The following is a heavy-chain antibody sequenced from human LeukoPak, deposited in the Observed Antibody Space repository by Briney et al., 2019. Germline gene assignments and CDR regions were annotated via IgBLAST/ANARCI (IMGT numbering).Heavy chain of an antibody. J-gene: IGHJ3*01. CDR2: IYPGDSDT. D-gene: IGHD2-15*01. Sequence: GESLKISCKGSGYTFTNYWIGWVRQMPGKGLEWMEIIYPGDSDTRYSPSFQGQVTISVDKSINTAYVQWSSLKASDTAAYYCVGRGFCSGDGCHSNAFDLWGHGTMVIVSS. CDR1: GYTFTNYW. V-gene: IGHV5-51*01. CDR3: VGRGFCSGDGCHSNAFDL.